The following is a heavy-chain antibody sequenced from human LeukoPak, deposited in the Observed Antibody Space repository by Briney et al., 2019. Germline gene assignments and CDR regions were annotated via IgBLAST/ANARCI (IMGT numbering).Heavy chain of an antibody. J-gene: IGHJ4*02. V-gene: IGHV3-23*01. CDR1: GFTFSNSA. Sequence: GGSLRLSCAASGFTFSNSAMSWVRQAPGKGLEWVSGISSSGGSTYYTDSVKGRFTISRDNSKNTLYLQMNSLRAEDTALCYCAKDRMVYEDWGQRTLVTVSS. CDR3: AKDRMVYED. D-gene: IGHD2-8*01. CDR2: ISSSGGST.